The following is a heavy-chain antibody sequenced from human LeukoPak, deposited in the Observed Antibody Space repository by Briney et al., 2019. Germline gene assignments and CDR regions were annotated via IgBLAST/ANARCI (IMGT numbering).Heavy chain of an antibody. Sequence: SETLSLTCTVSGSSVSSGSYYWSWIRQPPGKGLEWFGYIYYSGSTNYNPPLKSRVTISVDTSKNQFSLKLSSVTAADTAVYYCARGGPHYGDLDYWGQGALVTVSS. V-gene: IGHV4-61*01. J-gene: IGHJ4*02. CDR1: GSSVSSGSYY. CDR3: ARGGPHYGDLDY. CDR2: IYYSGST. D-gene: IGHD4-17*01.